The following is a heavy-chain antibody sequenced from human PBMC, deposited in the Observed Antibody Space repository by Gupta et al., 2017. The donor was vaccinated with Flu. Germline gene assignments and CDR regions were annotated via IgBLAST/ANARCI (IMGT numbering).Heavy chain of an antibody. Sequence: QLHLQESGPGLVRPSGTLSLTCTVSGASINNSPYYWGWIRQPPGKGLEWIGSIYYSGSTYYNPSFKSRVTISVDTSKNQFFLNLRSVTAADTALYFCRIYYDDSFFDYWGQGTLVSVSS. CDR2: IYYSGST. CDR1: GASINNSPYY. J-gene: IGHJ4*02. CDR3: RIYYDDSFFDY. D-gene: IGHD3-22*01. V-gene: IGHV4-39*01.